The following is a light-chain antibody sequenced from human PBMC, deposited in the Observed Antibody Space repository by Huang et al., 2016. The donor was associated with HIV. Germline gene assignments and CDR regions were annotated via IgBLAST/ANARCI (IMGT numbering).Light chain of an antibody. CDR2: DAS. Sequence: EIMLTQSPATLSLFPDKRATLSCRASQSVGPYLAWYQQKPCQATRLLIYDASMRATGIPVRFSGSGSGTNCTLTISRLEPEDFAVYFCQDRYNWPRFTFGPGTKVDIK. V-gene: IGKV3-11*01. J-gene: IGKJ3*01. CDR3: QDRYNWPRFT. CDR1: QSVGPY.